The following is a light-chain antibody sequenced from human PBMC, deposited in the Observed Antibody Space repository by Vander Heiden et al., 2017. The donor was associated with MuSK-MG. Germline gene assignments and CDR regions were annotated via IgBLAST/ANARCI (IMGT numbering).Light chain of an antibody. J-gene: IGKJ3*01. V-gene: IGKV1-33*01. Sequence: DIQMTQSPSSLSASVGDRVTITCQASEDISIYLNWYQQKPGKAPKLLIYDASNLERGVPARFSGSGSGTDFTLTISSLQPEDIATYYCQQCDDLPFTFGHGTKVDI. CDR3: QQCDDLPFT. CDR2: DAS. CDR1: EDISIY.